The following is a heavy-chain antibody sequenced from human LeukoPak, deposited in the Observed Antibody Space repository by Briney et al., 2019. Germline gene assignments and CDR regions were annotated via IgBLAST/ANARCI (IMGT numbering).Heavy chain of an antibody. D-gene: IGHD1-14*01. CDR1: GFTFGGYA. J-gene: IGHJ4*02. Sequence: PGRSLRLSCAGSGFTFGGYAMYWFRQTPGKGLEWVAVIAYDGSRAFYADSVKGRFTISRDNSKNTMYVQMDELRAEDTAVYYCTRYNNDYFDYWGQGTLVTVSS. CDR2: IAYDGSRA. V-gene: IGHV3-33*01. CDR3: TRYNNDYFDY.